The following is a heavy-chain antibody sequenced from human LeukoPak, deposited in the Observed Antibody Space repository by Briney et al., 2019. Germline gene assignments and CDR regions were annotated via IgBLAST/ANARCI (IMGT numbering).Heavy chain of an antibody. CDR3: AKDRSGSYSQGLDY. V-gene: IGHV3-30*18. CDR2: ISYDGTNK. D-gene: IGHD1-26*01. J-gene: IGHJ4*02. CDR1: GFTFSSDG. Sequence: PGGSLRLSCAASGFTFSSDGMHWVRQAPGKGLEWVVVISYDGTNKYYADSVKGRFTISRDNSKNTLYLQMNSLRAEDTAVYYCAKDRSGSYSQGLDYWGQGTLVTVSS.